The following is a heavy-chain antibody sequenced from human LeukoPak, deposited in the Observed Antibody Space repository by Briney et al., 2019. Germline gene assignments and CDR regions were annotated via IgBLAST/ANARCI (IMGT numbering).Heavy chain of an antibody. J-gene: IGHJ4*02. CDR3: ARDGPAVTTDQFDY. Sequence: PGGSLRLSCAASGFTFSSYSMNWVRQAPGKGLEWVSSISSSSSYIYYADSVKGRFTISRDNAKNSLYLQMNSLRAEDTAVSYCARDGPAVTTDQFDYWGQGTLVTVSS. CDR2: ISSSSSYI. V-gene: IGHV3-21*01. CDR1: GFTFSSYS. D-gene: IGHD4-17*01.